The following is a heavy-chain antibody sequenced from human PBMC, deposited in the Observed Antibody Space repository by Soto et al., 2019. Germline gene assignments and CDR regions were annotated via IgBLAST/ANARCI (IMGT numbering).Heavy chain of an antibody. CDR2: FNHSGDT. J-gene: IGHJ4*02. D-gene: IGHD1-26*01. V-gene: IGHV4-34*01. CDR3: ARHHVRGRTIAGAAEF. CDR1: GGSLSGYY. Sequence: ETLSLTCAVYGGSLSGYYWSWICQPPGKALEWIGEFNHSGDTNYNPSLKSRVSISADTSKNEVFLNLSSVTAADTAMYYCARHHVRGRTIAGAAEFWGQGTLVTVSS.